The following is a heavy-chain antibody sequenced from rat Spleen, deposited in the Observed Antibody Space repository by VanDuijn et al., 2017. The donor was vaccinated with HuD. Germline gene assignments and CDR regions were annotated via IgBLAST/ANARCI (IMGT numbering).Heavy chain of an antibody. D-gene: IGHD1-10*01. CDR1: GFIFNNYW. V-gene: IGHV5-31*01. J-gene: IGHJ2*01. CDR2: ILRTGENT. CDR3: ARRLYNNYYFDY. Sequence: EVQLVESGGGLVQPGGSLKLSCIASGFIFNNYWLTWIRQAPGKGLEWVASILRTGENTYYSDSVKGRFTISRDNAKSTLYMQMDSLRSEDTATYYCARRLYNNYYFDYWGQGVMVTVSS.